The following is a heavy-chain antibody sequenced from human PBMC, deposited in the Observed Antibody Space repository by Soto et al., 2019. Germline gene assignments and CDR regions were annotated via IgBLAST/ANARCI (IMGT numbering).Heavy chain of an antibody. CDR1: GGTFSSYA. V-gene: IGHV1-69*13. J-gene: IGHJ4*02. Sequence: GASVKVSCKASGGTFSSYAISWVRQAPGQGLEWMGGIIPIFGTANYAQKFQGRVTITADESTSTAYMELSSLRSEDTAVYYCARVRSGVAAAGTTIDYWGQGTLVTVSS. D-gene: IGHD6-13*01. CDR2: IIPIFGTA. CDR3: ARVRSGVAAAGTTIDY.